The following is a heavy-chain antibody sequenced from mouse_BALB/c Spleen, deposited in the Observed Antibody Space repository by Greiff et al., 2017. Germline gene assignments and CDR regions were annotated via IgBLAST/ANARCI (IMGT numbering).Heavy chain of an antibody. CDR3: ARELRGWFAY. Sequence: VQVVESGGGLVQPGGSRKLSCAASGFTFSSFGMHWVRQAPEKGLEWVAYISSGSSTIYYADTVKGRFTISRDNPKNTLFLQMTSLRSEDTAMYYCARELRGWFAYWGQGTLVTVSA. V-gene: IGHV5-17*02. CDR1: GFTFSSFG. J-gene: IGHJ3*01. CDR2: ISSGSSTI.